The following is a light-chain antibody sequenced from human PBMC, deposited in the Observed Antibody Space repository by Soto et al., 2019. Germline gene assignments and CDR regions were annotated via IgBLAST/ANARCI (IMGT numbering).Light chain of an antibody. Sequence: EIVLTQSPGTLSLSPGERATLSCRASRSVSSSYLAWYQQKPGQAPRLLIYGASSRATGIPDRFSGSGSGTDFTHTISRLEPEDFAVYYCQQYGSSPPITFGQGTRLEIK. J-gene: IGKJ5*01. CDR2: GAS. CDR1: RSVSSSY. V-gene: IGKV3-20*01. CDR3: QQYGSSPPIT.